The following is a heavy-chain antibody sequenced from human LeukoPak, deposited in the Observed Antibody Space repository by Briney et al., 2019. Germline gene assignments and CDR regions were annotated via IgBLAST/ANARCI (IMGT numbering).Heavy chain of an antibody. CDR3: ARSSVLRFLEYAFDI. CDR2: IYYSGST. J-gene: IGHJ3*02. D-gene: IGHD3-3*01. V-gene: IGHV4-59*01. CDR1: GGSISSYY. Sequence: SETLSLTCTVSGGSISSYYWSWIRQPPGKGLKWIGYIYYSGSTNYNPSLKSRVTISVDTSKNQFSLKLSSVTAADTAVYYCARSSVLRFLEYAFDIWGQGTMVTVSS.